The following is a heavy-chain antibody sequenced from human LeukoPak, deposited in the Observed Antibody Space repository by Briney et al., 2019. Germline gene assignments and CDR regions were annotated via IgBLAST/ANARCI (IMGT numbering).Heavy chain of an antibody. Sequence: ASVKVSCKVSGYTLTELSMHWVRQAPGKGLEWMGGFDPEDGETIYAQKFQGRVTMTRNTSISTAYMELSSLRSEDTAVYYCARGSSGWYYYFDYWGQGTLVTVSS. CDR1: GYTLTELS. J-gene: IGHJ4*02. CDR3: ARGSSGWYYYFDY. V-gene: IGHV1-24*01. CDR2: FDPEDGET. D-gene: IGHD6-19*01.